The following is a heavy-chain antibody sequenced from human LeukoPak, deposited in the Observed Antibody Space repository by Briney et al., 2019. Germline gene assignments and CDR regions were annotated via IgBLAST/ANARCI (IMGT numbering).Heavy chain of an antibody. J-gene: IGHJ4*02. D-gene: IGHD6-13*01. CDR3: AKAGYGVSSWYPFGY. V-gene: IGHV3-23*01. CDR1: GFTFSSYA. CDR2: ISGSGGST. Sequence: GGSLRLSCAASGFTFSSYAMSWVRQAPGKGLEWVPAISGSGGSTYYADSVKGRFTISRDNSKNTLYLQMNSLRAEDTAVYYCAKAGYGVSSWYPFGYWGQGTLVTVSS.